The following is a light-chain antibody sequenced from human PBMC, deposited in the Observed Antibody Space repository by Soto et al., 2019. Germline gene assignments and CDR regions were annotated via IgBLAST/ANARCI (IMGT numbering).Light chain of an antibody. CDR3: SSYTSSSFYV. J-gene: IGLJ1*01. V-gene: IGLV2-18*02. CDR1: SSDVGSYNR. CDR2: EVS. Sequence: QSALTQPPSVSGSPGQSVTISCTGTSSDVGSYNRVSWYQQPPGTAPKLMIYEVSNRPSGVPDRFSGSKSGNTASLTISGLLAEDEADYYCSSYTSSSFYVFGTGIKLTVL.